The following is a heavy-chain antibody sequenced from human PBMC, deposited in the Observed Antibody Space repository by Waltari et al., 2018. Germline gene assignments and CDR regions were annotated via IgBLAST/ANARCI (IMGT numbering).Heavy chain of an antibody. J-gene: IGHJ5*02. Sequence: EVQLVQSGAEVKKPGESLKFSCKGSGYSFTSHWIGSVRQMPGKGLEWMGIIYPGDSDTRSSPSFQGQVTISADKSSSTAYLQWSSLKASDTAMYYCARLSLRFGDYGWFDPWGQGTLVTVSS. D-gene: IGHD4-17*01. CDR3: ARLSLRFGDYGWFDP. CDR2: IYPGDSDT. V-gene: IGHV5-51*03. CDR1: GYSFTSHW.